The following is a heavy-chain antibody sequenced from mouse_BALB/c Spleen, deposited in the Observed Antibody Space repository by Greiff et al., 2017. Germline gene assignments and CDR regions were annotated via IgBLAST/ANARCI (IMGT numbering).Heavy chain of an antibody. Sequence: VKLVESGPGLVAPSQSLSITCTVSGFSLTSYGVHWVRQPPGKGLEWLGVIWAGGSTNYNSALMSRLSISKDNSKSQVLLKMNSLQTDDTAMYYCARGGNYVRYFDYWGQGTTLTVSS. J-gene: IGHJ2*01. CDR1: GFSLTSYG. V-gene: IGHV2-9*02. D-gene: IGHD2-1*01. CDR2: IWAGGST. CDR3: ARGGNYVRYFDY.